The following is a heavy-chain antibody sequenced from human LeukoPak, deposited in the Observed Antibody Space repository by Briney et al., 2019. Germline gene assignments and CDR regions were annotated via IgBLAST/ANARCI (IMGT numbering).Heavy chain of an antibody. V-gene: IGHV4-38-2*02. Sequence: SETLSLTCTVSGYSISSGYYWGWIRQPPGKGLEWIGSIYHSGSTYYNPSLKSRVTIPVDTSKNQFSLKLSSVTAADTAVYYCAREGYYYDSSGYPRPDAFDIWGQGTMVTVSS. CDR3: AREGYYYDSSGYPRPDAFDI. J-gene: IGHJ3*02. D-gene: IGHD3-22*01. CDR2: IYHSGST. CDR1: GYSISSGYY.